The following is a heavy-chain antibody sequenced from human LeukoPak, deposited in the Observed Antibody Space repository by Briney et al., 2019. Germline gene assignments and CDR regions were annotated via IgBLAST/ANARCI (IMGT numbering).Heavy chain of an antibody. Sequence: ASVKVSCKASGYIFTRYGISWVRQAPGQGLEWMGIINPSGGSIRYAQKFQGRVTMTRDTSTSTVYMELSSLRSEDTAVYYCARGRNYYDSSRYYYEGDAFDIWGQGTMVTVSS. CDR2: INPSGGSI. CDR1: GYIFTRYG. J-gene: IGHJ3*02. V-gene: IGHV1-46*01. D-gene: IGHD3-22*01. CDR3: ARGRNYYDSSRYYYEGDAFDI.